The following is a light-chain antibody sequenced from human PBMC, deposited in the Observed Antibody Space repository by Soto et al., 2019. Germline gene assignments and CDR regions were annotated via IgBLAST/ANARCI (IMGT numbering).Light chain of an antibody. CDR1: QSGLYSSNNKTH. CDR2: WAS. Sequence: DIVMTQCTHSLAVSLGARATINCESSQSGLYSSNNKTHFAWYKQKPGQPPKLLIYWASTRESGVPDPCSGSGSGTAFPPTITVRQAEDVAVDYCQQYDTTLPLTVGGRTQVEL. J-gene: IGKJ4*01. CDR3: QQYDTTLPLT. V-gene: IGKV4-1*01.